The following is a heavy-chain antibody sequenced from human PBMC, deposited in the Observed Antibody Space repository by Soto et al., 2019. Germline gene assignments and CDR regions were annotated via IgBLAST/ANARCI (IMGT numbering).Heavy chain of an antibody. CDR1: GFTFSYYL. D-gene: IGHD2-21*02. J-gene: IGHJ3*01. CDR3: ARGDRGAFDL. Sequence: GGSLRLSCAASGFTFSYYLMQLVRQAQGQGLVWVSRIHSDGSSTTYADSVKGRFTISRDNAKNTVDLQMNSLRAEDTAVYYCARGDRGAFDLWGQGTMVTVSS. V-gene: IGHV3-74*01. CDR2: IHSDGSST.